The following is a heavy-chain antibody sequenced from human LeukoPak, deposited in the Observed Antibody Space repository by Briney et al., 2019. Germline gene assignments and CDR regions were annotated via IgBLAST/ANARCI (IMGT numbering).Heavy chain of an antibody. Sequence: SVKVSCKASGGTFGSYAISWVRQAPGQGLEWMGGIIPIFGTANYAQKFQGRVTITADESTSTAYMELSSLRSEDTAVYYCARDPNFWSGSQTMGAFDIWGQGTMVTVSS. V-gene: IGHV1-69*13. J-gene: IGHJ3*02. CDR1: GGTFGSYA. CDR2: IIPIFGTA. D-gene: IGHD3-3*01. CDR3: ARDPNFWSGSQTMGAFDI.